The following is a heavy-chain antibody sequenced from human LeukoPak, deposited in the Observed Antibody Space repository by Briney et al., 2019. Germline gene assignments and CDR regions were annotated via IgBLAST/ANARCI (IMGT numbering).Heavy chain of an antibody. Sequence: ASVKVSCKASGYTFTSYAMHWVRQAPGQRLEWMGWINAGNGNTKYSQKFQGRVTITRDTSASTAYMELSSLRSEDTAVYYCARDQGITMVRGVNWSEYFQHRGQGTLVTVSS. CDR2: INAGNGNT. CDR3: ARDQGITMVRGVNWSEYFQH. V-gene: IGHV1-3*01. D-gene: IGHD3-10*01. J-gene: IGHJ1*01. CDR1: GYTFTSYA.